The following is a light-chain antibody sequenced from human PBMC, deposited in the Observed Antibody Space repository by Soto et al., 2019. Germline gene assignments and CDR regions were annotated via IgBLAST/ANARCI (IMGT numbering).Light chain of an antibody. CDR3: SSYRTGGPFV. V-gene: IGLV1-47*01. Sequence: QSVLTQPPSASGTPGQRVTISCSGSSSNIGSNYVYWYQQVPGTAPKLLIYRNNQRPSGVPDRFSGSKSDNTASLTISGLQAEDEADYYCSSYRTGGPFVFGTGTKLTVL. CDR1: SSNIGSNY. J-gene: IGLJ1*01. CDR2: RNN.